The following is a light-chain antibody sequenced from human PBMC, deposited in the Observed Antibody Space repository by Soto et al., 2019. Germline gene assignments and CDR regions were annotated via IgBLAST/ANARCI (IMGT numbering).Light chain of an antibody. CDR3: QQYGTSVLT. Sequence: EIVLTQSPGTLSLSPGERATLSCRASQSVSGSYLAWYQQKPGQAPMLLIYGASSRATGIPDRFSGSGSGTDFTLTISRLEPEDVAVYYCQQYGTSVLTFGGGTKVEIK. V-gene: IGKV3-20*01. CDR1: QSVSGSY. CDR2: GAS. J-gene: IGKJ4*01.